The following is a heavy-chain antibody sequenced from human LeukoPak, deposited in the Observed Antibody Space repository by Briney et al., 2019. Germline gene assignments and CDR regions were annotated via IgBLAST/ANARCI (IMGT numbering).Heavy chain of an antibody. Sequence: SETLSLTCVVSGDSISSSNWWSWVRQPPGKGLEWIGEIYYSGSINYNPSLKSRVTISVDKSKNQFSLKLSSVTAADTAVYYCARGYGDYGQEYFQHWGQGTLVTVSS. V-gene: IGHV4-4*02. J-gene: IGHJ1*01. CDR2: IYYSGSI. D-gene: IGHD4-17*01. CDR3: ARGYGDYGQEYFQH. CDR1: GDSISSSNW.